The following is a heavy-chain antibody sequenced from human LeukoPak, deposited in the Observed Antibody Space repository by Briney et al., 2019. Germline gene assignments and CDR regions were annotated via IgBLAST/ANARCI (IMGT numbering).Heavy chain of an antibody. Sequence: GGSLRLSCAASGFTFDDYAMHWVRQAPGKGLEGVSLISGDGGSTYYADSVKGRFTISRDNSKNSLYLQMNSLRTEDTALYYCAKAYCSGGSCYSNNWFDPWGQGTLVTVSS. CDR3: AKAYCSGGSCYSNNWFDP. J-gene: IGHJ5*02. CDR2: ISGDGGST. V-gene: IGHV3-43*02. CDR1: GFTFDDYA. D-gene: IGHD2-15*01.